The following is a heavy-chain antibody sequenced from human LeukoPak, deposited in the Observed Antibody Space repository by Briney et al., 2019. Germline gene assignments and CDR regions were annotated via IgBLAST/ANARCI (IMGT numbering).Heavy chain of an antibody. D-gene: IGHD3-22*01. CDR1: GFTFSSYW. J-gene: IGHJ4*02. CDR3: ARDWGAYYYDSSGYYDDFDY. V-gene: IGHV3-7*01. CDR2: IKQDGSEK. Sequence: PGGSLRLSCAASGFTFSSYWMSWVRQAPGKGLEWVANIKQDGSEKYYVDSVKGRFTISRDNAKNSLYLQMNSLRAEDTAVYYCARDWGAYYYDSSGYYDDFDYWGQGTLVTVSS.